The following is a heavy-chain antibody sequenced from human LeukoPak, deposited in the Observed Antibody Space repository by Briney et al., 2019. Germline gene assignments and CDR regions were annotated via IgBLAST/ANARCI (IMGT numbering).Heavy chain of an antibody. V-gene: IGHV3-30*03. CDR1: GFTFSSYR. D-gene: IGHD3-9*01. CDR2: ISYDGSEK. Sequence: PGRSLTLSCAASGFTFSSYRLHRVRQAPGKGLEWVALISYDGSEKYYADSVEGRFTISRDNSKNTLYLQMSSLSIEDTAVYYCARDPLRLGVTGGYFDVWAVAPCSQSPQ. CDR3: ARDPLRLGVTGGYFDV. J-gene: IGHJ2*01.